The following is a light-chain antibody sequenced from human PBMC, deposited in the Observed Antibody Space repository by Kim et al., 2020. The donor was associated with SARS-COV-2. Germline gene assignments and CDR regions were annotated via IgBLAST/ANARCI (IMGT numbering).Light chain of an antibody. J-gene: IGLJ2*01. CDR1: ISNIGAGYD. Sequence: QSVLTQSPSVSGAPGQRVTISCTGSISNIGAGYDVYWYQQLPGTAPKLLIYINTNRPSGVPDRFSGSKSGTSASLAITGLQAEDEADYYCQSYDSSLSGVIFGGGTQLTVL. V-gene: IGLV1-40*01. CDR2: INT. CDR3: QSYDSSLSGVI.